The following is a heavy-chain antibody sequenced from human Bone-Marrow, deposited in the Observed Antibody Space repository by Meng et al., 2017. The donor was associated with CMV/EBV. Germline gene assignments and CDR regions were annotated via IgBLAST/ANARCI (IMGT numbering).Heavy chain of an antibody. CDR3: AREVGRTVTTTYGMDV. V-gene: IGHV1-46*01. J-gene: IGHJ6*02. CDR1: GYTFTSYY. Sequence: ASVKVSCKASGYTFTSYYMHWVRQAPGQGLEWMGIINPSGGSTSYAQKFQGRVTMTWDTSTSTVYMELSSLRSEDTAVYYCAREVGRTVTTTYGMDVWGRGTTVTVSS. D-gene: IGHD4-17*01. CDR2: INPSGGST.